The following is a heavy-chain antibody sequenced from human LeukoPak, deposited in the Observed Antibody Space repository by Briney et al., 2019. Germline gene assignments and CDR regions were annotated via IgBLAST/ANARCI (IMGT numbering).Heavy chain of an antibody. D-gene: IGHD3-9*01. CDR2: INHSGST. V-gene: IGHV4-34*01. CDR1: GGSFSGYY. Sequence: SETLSLTWAGYGGSFSGYYWSWIRQAPGKGLEWVGEINHSGSTNYNPSLKSRVTISVDTSKNQLSLKLGSVTAADTAVYYCARGPRVGLRYFDWLLLFDYWGQGTLVTVSS. J-gene: IGHJ4*02. CDR3: ARGPRVGLRYFDWLLLFDY.